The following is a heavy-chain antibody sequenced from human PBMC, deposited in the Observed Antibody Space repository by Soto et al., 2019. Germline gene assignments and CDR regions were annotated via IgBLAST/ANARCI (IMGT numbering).Heavy chain of an antibody. J-gene: IGHJ3*02. CDR3: ARMSISGRLWAFDI. CDR1: GGSINSGGYY. D-gene: IGHD6-6*01. V-gene: IGHV4-31*03. CDR2: IYYSGTT. Sequence: TLSLTCTVSGGSINSGGYYWSWIRQHPGKGLEWIGYIYYSGTTYYNPSLKSRLIMSVDTSKNLFFLMLSSVTAADTAVYSCARMSISGRLWAFDIWGQGTMVTVSS.